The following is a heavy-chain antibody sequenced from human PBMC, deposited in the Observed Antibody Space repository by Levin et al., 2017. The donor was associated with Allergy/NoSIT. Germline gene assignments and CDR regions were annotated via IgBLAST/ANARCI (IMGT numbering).Heavy chain of an antibody. Sequence: SETLSLTCTVTGASTSTGGYYWGWIRQDTGKGLECIGYIYYDGDTFYNPSLNGRVTISLQKSANQFPLNLRSVTAADTAVYYCVRAQAGYVSPFDYWGRGTLVTVSS. CDR1: GASTSTGGYY. CDR2: IYYDGDT. CDR3: VRAQAGYVSPFDY. J-gene: IGHJ4*02. D-gene: IGHD3-9*01. V-gene: IGHV4-31*03.